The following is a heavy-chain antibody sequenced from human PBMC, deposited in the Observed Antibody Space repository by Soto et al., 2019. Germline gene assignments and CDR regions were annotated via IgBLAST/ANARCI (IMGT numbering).Heavy chain of an antibody. V-gene: IGHV3-21*01. CDR2: ISAGSTNI. Sequence: LRLSCAASGFTFRTYYMIWVRQAPGKGLEWVSSISAGSTNIYYAPSVKGRFTISRDNAKNSLYLQINSLRAEDTAVYYCARQYPSSSRHFDHWGQGTLVTV. CDR3: ARQYPSSSRHFDH. J-gene: IGHJ4*02. D-gene: IGHD6-6*01. CDR1: GFTFRTYY.